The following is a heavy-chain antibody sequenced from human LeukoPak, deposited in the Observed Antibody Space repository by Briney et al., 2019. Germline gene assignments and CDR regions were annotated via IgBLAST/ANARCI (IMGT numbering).Heavy chain of an antibody. Sequence: PGGSLRLSCAASGFTFSSYAMHWVRQAPGKGLEWVAAISYDGSNKYYADSVKGRFTISRDNSKNTLYLQMNSLRAEDTAVYYCARDGGRHCSSTSCYPLFYYYYYMDVWGKGTTVTVSS. CDR1: GFTFSSYA. D-gene: IGHD2-2*01. V-gene: IGHV3-30*04. CDR2: ISYDGSNK. J-gene: IGHJ6*03. CDR3: ARDGGRHCSSTSCYPLFYYYYYMDV.